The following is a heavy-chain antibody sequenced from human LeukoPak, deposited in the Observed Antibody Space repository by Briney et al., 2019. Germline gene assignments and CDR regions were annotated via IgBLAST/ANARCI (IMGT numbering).Heavy chain of an antibody. CDR3: ARESYSSSHDY. CDR2: ISYDGSNK. J-gene: IGHJ4*02. D-gene: IGHD6-13*01. V-gene: IGHV3-30-3*01. Sequence: PGRSLRLSCAASGFTFSSYAMHWVRQAPGKGLEWVAVISYDGSNKYYADSVRGRFTISRDNSKNTLYLQMNSLRAEDTAVYYCARESYSSSHDYWGQGTLVTVSS. CDR1: GFTFSSYA.